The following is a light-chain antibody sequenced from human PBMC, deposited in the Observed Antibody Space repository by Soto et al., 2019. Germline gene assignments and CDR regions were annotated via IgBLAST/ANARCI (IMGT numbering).Light chain of an antibody. CDR3: QELYSYPWT. J-gene: IGKJ1*01. V-gene: IGKV1-9*01. CDR2: AAS. Sequence: DMQLTQSPSFLSASVGDRVTITCRASQGISSYLAWYQQKPGTAPKLLIHAASTLQGGVPSRFSGSGSGTEATLTISSLQPGDFATYYCQELYSYPWTFGQGTKVDIK. CDR1: QGISSY.